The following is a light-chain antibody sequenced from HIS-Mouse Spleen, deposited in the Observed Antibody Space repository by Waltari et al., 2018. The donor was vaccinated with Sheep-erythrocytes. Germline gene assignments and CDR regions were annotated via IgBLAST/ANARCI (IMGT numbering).Light chain of an antibody. CDR2: DDS. Sequence: SYVLTQPPSVSVAPGQTARITCGGNNIGSKSVHWYQQKPGQATVLVVYDDSDRPSGTPERFSGSNSGNTATLTISWVEAGDEADYYCQVWDSSSDHYVFGTGTKVTVL. CDR1: NIGSKS. J-gene: IGLJ1*01. CDR3: QVWDSSSDHYV. V-gene: IGLV3-21*02.